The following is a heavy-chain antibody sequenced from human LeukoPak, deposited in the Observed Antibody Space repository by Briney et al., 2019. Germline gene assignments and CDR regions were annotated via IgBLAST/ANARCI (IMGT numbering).Heavy chain of an antibody. J-gene: IGHJ4*02. CDR1: GFTFSSYA. D-gene: IGHD1-26*01. Sequence: GGSLRLSCAASGFTFSSYAMHWVRQAPGKGLEWVAVISYDGSNKYYADSVKGRSTISRDNSKNTLYLQMNSLRAEDTAVYYCAREKWEPRNFDYWGQGTLVTVSS. V-gene: IGHV3-30*04. CDR2: ISYDGSNK. CDR3: AREKWEPRNFDY.